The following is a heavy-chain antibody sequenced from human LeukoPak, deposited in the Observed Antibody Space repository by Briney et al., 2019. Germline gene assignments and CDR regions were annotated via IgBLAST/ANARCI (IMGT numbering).Heavy chain of an antibody. V-gene: IGHV3-30-3*01. Sequence: PGGSLRLSCAASGFTFSSYAMHWVRQAPGKGLEWVAVISYDGSNKYYADSVKGRFTISRDNSKNTLYLQMNSLRAEDTAVYYCARVAGYYDSSGYLDYWGQGTLVTVSS. CDR1: GFTFSSYA. CDR3: ARVAGYYDSSGYLDY. J-gene: IGHJ4*02. D-gene: IGHD3-22*01. CDR2: ISYDGSNK.